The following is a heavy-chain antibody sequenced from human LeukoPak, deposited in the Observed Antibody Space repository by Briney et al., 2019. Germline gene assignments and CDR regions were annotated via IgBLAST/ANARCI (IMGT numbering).Heavy chain of an antibody. D-gene: IGHD2-8*01. Sequence: ASVKVSCKVSGYSLSELSMHWVRQALGKGLEWMGGFDPENGEAVYAQKFQGRVTMTEDTSTDTSYMELNSLKSEDTAVYYCAAGGVYDLLDNWGQGTLVTVSS. CDR2: FDPENGEA. CDR3: AAGGVYDLLDN. CDR1: GYSLSELS. V-gene: IGHV1-24*01. J-gene: IGHJ4*02.